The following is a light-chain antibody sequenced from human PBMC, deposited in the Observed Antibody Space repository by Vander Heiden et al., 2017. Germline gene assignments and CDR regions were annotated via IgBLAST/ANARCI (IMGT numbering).Light chain of an antibody. CDR1: QNVLYSSKNKNY. Sequence: DIVMTQSPDSLAVSLGERATINCKSSQNVLYSSKNKNYLAWYQHKPGQPPKQLIYWASTRQAGVPDRFNGSGSGTDFTLTISSLQAEDVAVYYCQQYYSALTFGGGTKVEIK. J-gene: IGKJ4*01. V-gene: IGKV4-1*01. CDR2: WAS. CDR3: QQYYSALT.